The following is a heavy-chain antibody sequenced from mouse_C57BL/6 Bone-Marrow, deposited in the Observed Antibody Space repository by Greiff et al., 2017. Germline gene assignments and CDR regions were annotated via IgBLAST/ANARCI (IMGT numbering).Heavy chain of an antibody. Sequence: VQLQQSGAELVRPGASVTLSCKASGYTFTDYEMHWVKQTPVHGLEWIGAIDPETGGTAYNQKFKGKAILTADKSSSTAYMELRSLTSEDSAVYYCTGCYYGSSYVDYAMDYWGQGTSVTVSS. CDR1: GYTFTDYE. CDR3: TGCYYGSSYVDYAMDY. CDR2: IDPETGGT. J-gene: IGHJ4*01. D-gene: IGHD1-1*01. V-gene: IGHV1-15*01.